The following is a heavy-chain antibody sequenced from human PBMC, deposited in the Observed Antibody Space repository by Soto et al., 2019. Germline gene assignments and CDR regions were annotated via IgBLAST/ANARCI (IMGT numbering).Heavy chain of an antibody. Sequence: QVQLVESGGGVVQPGRSLRLSCAASGFTFSSYAMHWVRQAPGKGLEWVAVISYDGSNKYYADSVKGRFTISRDNSKNTLYLQMNSLRAEDTAVYYCARDRGWGLYSYDTKGFDPWGQGTLVTVSS. CDR2: ISYDGSNK. CDR1: GFTFSSYA. V-gene: IGHV3-30-3*01. CDR3: ARDRGWGLYSYDTKGFDP. J-gene: IGHJ5*02. D-gene: IGHD5-18*01.